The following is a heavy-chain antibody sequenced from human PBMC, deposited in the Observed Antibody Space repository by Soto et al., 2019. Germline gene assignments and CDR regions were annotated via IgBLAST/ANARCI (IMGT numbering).Heavy chain of an antibody. J-gene: IGHJ6*02. CDR2: ISSSSSYI. CDR3: ARGQQMVSYYYYYGMEV. Sequence: EVQLVESGGGLVKPGGSLRLSCAASGFTFSSYSMNWVRQAPGKGLEWVSSISSSSSYIYYADSVKCRFTISRDNAKNSLYLQMNSLRAEDTAVYYCARGQQMVSYYYYYGMEVWGQGTTVTVSS. CDR1: GFTFSSYS. D-gene: IGHD6-13*01. V-gene: IGHV3-21*01.